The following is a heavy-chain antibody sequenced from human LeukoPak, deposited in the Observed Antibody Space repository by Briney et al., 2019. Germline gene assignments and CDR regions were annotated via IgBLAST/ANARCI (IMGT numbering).Heavy chain of an antibody. CDR3: ARDGIAARGFWFDP. D-gene: IGHD6-6*01. Sequence: SETLSLTCTVSGGSISSSSYYWGWIRQPPGKGLEWIGSIYYGGSTYYTPSLKSRVTISVDTSKTQFSLKLSSVTAADTAVYYCARDGIAARGFWFDPWGRGTLVTVSS. CDR1: GGSISSSSYY. J-gene: IGHJ5*02. CDR2: IYYGGST. V-gene: IGHV4-39*07.